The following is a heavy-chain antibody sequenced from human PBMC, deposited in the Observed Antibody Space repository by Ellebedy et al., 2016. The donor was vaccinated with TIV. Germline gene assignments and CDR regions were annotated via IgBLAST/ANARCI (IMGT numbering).Heavy chain of an antibody. CDR1: GFTLSGYW. D-gene: IGHD6-13*01. CDR3: VRDASSSYYS. Sequence: GESLKISCEASGFTLSGYWMHWVRQAPEKGLQWVSAIYSGGSTYYTESVKGRFTISRHDSKNTLYLQMNSLRAEDTAVYYCVRDASSSYYSWGQGTLVTVSS. V-gene: IGHV3-53*04. J-gene: IGHJ4*02. CDR2: IYSGGST.